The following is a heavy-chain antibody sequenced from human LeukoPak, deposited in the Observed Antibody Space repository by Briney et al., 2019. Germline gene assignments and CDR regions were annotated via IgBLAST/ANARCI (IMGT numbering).Heavy chain of an antibody. Sequence: GGSLRLSCTASGFTFGDYAMSWVRQAPGKGLEWVSDITISGGTTHFYSDSAKGRFTISRDNAKNSLYLQMNSLRAEDTAVYYCARAHCSGGSCYHFDYWGQGTLVTVSS. V-gene: IGHV3-23*01. CDR3: ARAHCSGGSCYHFDY. D-gene: IGHD2-15*01. CDR1: GFTFGDYA. J-gene: IGHJ4*02. CDR2: ITISGGTT.